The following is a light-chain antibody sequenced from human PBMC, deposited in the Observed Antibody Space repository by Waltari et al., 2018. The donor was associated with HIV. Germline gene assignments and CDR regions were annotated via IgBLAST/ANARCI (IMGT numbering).Light chain of an antibody. V-gene: IGLV2-14*03. J-gene: IGLJ3*02. CDR3: SSYTLSSSWV. CDR2: DVN. CDR1: NSDIGVYNF. Sequence: QSALTQPASVSGSPGQSLTISCTGPNSDIGVYNFFPWYQQHPGKAPKLIIYDVNRRPSGVSDRFSASKSGNTGSLTISGLQAEDEADYYCSSYTLSSSWVFGGGTKLTVL.